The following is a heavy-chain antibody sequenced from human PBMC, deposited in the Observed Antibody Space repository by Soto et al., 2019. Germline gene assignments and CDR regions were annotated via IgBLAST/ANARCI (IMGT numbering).Heavy chain of an antibody. CDR3: ARHGDNIVEVPDPNWFDP. V-gene: IGHV5-51*01. D-gene: IGHD2-2*01. Sequence: PGESLKISCKGSGYSFTSYWIGWVRQMPGKGLEWMGIIYPGDSDTRYSPSFQGQVTISADKSISTAYLQWSSLKASDTAMYYCARHGDNIVEVPDPNWFDPWGQGTLVTSPQ. J-gene: IGHJ5*02. CDR2: IYPGDSDT. CDR1: GYSFTSYW.